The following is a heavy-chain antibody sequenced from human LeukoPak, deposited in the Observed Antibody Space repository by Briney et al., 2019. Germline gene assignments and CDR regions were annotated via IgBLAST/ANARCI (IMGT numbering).Heavy chain of an antibody. CDR1: GSTFSSYW. D-gene: IGHD2-2*02. V-gene: IGHV3-74*01. CDR2: INSDGSST. J-gene: IGHJ2*01. CDR3: ATTQGYCSSTSCYSWYFDL. Sequence: GGSLRLSCAASGSTFSSYWMHWVRQAPGKGLVWVSRINSDGSSTSYADSVKGRFTISRDNAKNTLYLQMNSLRAEDTAVYYCATTQGYCSSTSCYSWYFDLWGRGTLVTVSS.